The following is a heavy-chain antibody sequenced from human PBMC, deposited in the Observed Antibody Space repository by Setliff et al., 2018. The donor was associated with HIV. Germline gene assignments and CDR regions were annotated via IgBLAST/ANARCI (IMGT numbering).Heavy chain of an antibody. D-gene: IGHD2-21*01. CDR2: IRSEAYGGTT. Sequence: PGGSLRLSCTASGFTFGDYTMSWVRQAPGKGLEWVGLIRSEAYGGTTEYAASVKGRFTISRDDSKNTLYLQMNSLNTEDTAVYYCNTDAKTGVATGYYYYMDVWGRGTTVTVSS. V-gene: IGHV3-49*04. CDR3: NTDAKTGVATGYYYYMDV. CDR1: GFTFGDYT. J-gene: IGHJ6*03.